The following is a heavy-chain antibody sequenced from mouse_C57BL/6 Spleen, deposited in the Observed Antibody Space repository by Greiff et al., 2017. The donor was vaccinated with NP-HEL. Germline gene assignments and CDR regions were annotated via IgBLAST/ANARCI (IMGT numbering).Heavy chain of an antibody. CDR2: ISYSGST. CDR3: ARGDGYYGAWFAY. D-gene: IGHD2-3*01. CDR1: GYSITSGYD. Sequence: VQLQQSGPGMVKPSQSLSLTCTVTGYSITSGYDWHWIRHFPGNNLEWMGYISYSGSTNYNPSLNSRISITHDTSKNHFFLKLNSVTTEDTATYYCARGDGYYGAWFAYWGQGTLVTVSA. J-gene: IGHJ3*01. V-gene: IGHV3-1*01.